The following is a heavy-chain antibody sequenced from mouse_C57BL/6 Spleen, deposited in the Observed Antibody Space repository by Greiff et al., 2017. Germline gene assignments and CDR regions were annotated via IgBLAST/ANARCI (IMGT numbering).Heavy chain of an antibody. CDR1: GFTFSSYT. CDR3: ARHEATHYGSSYAWFAY. Sequence: DVMLVESGGGLVKPGGSLKLSCAASGFTFSSYTMSWVRQTPEKRLERVATISGGGGNTYYPDSVKGRFTISRDNAKNTLYLQMSSLRSEDTALYCCARHEATHYGSSYAWFAYWGQGTLVTVSA. J-gene: IGHJ3*01. D-gene: IGHD1-1*01. V-gene: IGHV5-9*01. CDR2: ISGGGGNT.